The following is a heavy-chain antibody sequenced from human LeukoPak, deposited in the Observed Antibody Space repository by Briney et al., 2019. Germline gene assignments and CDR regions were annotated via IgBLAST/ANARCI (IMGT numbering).Heavy chain of an antibody. CDR1: GYSFTSYW. V-gene: IGHV5-51*01. CDR3: ARLSPYSSSPPDYYYGMDV. CDR2: IYPGDSDT. D-gene: IGHD6-6*01. J-gene: IGHJ6*02. Sequence: GESLKISCKGSGYSFTSYWIGWVRQMPGKGLEWMGIIYPGDSDTRYSPSFQGQVTISADKSISTAYLQWSSLKASDTAMYSCARLSPYSSSPPDYYYGMDVGGQGTTVTVSS.